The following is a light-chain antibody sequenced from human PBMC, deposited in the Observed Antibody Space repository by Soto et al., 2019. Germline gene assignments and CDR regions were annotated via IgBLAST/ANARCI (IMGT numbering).Light chain of an antibody. J-gene: IGLJ1*01. CDR3: RSYAGSNPYV. CDR2: EVS. CDR1: SSDVGGYNY. Sequence: QSALTQPPSASGSPGQSVTISCTGTSSDVGGYNYVSWYQQHPGKAPKLMIYEVSKRPSGVPDRFSGSKSGNTASLTVSGLQAEDEADYYCRSYAGSNPYVSGTGTKVTVL. V-gene: IGLV2-8*01.